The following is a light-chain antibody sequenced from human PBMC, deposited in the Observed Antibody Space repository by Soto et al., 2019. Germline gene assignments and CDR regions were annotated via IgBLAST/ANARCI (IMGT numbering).Light chain of an antibody. CDR3: ASYAGLCNFI. Sequence: QSVLTQPRSVSGSPGQSVTISCTGTSSDVGGHNYFSWYQHHPGKAPKLIIYDVTKRPSGVPDRFSACKSGKTASLTVSGLQEEDAADYYGASYAGLCNFIFGGGTKVTVL. V-gene: IGLV2-11*01. CDR1: SSDVGGHNY. CDR2: DVT. J-gene: IGLJ2*01.